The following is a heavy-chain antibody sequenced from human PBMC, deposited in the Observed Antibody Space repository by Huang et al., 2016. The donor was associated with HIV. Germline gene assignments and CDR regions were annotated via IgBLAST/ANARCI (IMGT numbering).Heavy chain of an antibody. J-gene: IGHJ4*02. CDR3: ARGRVTSSGVVQSYDY. V-gene: IGHV4-61*09. CDR2: IYTTGST. CDR1: GASIASGSYF. D-gene: IGHD3-3*01. Sequence: VQLQESGPGLVKPSQTLSLSCNVSGASIASGSYFWNWIRQPAGGGLEWIGHIYTTGSTDHNPSLKRRVAVSSDTSKNQCSLSLRSVTAADTAVYFCARGRVTSSGVVQSYDYWGQGSLVTVSS.